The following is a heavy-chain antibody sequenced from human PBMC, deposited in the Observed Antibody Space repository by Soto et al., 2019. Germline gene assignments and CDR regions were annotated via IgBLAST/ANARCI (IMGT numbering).Heavy chain of an antibody. J-gene: IGHJ5*02. Sequence: QVTVKESGPVLVKPTETLTLTCTVSGFSLSNAGLGVSSIRQPPGKALEWLAHIFSNDEKSYSTSLKSRLTISKDTSKSQVVLTMTNMDPVDTATYYCASTYSTSWYWFDPWGQGTLVTVSS. CDR1: GFSLSNAGLG. CDR2: IFSNDEK. D-gene: IGHD6-13*01. V-gene: IGHV2-26*04. CDR3: ASTYSTSWYWFDP.